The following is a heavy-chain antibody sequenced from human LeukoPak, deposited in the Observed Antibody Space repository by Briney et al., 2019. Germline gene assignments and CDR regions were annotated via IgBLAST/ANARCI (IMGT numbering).Heavy chain of an antibody. CDR1: GYSFTTYW. D-gene: IGHD3-22*01. CDR2: IYPGDSDT. J-gene: IGHJ4*02. V-gene: IGHV5-51*01. Sequence: GESLKISCKGSGYSFTTYWIGWVRQMPGKGLEWMGIIYPGDSDTRYSPSFQGQVTISADKSISTAYLQWSSLKASDTAMYYCARRAYYDFSYFDYWGQGTLVTVSS. CDR3: ARRAYYDFSYFDY.